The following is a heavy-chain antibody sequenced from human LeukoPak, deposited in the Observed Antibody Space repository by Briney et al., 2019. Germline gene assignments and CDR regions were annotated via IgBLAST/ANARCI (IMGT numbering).Heavy chain of an antibody. CDR3: AKDIRVLVPAAADS. J-gene: IGHJ4*02. D-gene: IGHD2-2*01. CDR2: ISYDGSNK. V-gene: IGHV3-30-3*01. Sequence: GRSLRLSCAASGFTLSSYAMHWVRQAPGKGLEWVAVISYDGSNKYYADSVKGRCTISRDNSKNTLYLQMNSLRAEDTAVYYCAKDIRVLVPAAADSWGLGTLVTVSS. CDR1: GFTLSSYA.